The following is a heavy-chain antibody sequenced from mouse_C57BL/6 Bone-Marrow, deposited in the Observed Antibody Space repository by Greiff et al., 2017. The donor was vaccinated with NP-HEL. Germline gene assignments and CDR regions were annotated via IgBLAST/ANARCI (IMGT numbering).Heavy chain of an antibody. J-gene: IGHJ3*01. Sequence: QVQLKESGPELVKPGASVKISCKASGYAFSSSWMNWVKQRPGKGLEWIGRIYPGDGDTNYNGKFKGKATLTADKSSSTAYMQLSSLTSEDSAVYFCAREGFYYGTLFAYWGQGTLVTVSA. CDR2: IYPGDGDT. CDR1: GYAFSSSW. V-gene: IGHV1-82*01. CDR3: AREGFYYGTLFAY. D-gene: IGHD1-1*01.